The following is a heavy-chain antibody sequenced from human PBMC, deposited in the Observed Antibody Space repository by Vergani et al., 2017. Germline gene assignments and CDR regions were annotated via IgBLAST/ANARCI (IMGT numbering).Heavy chain of an antibody. V-gene: IGHV3-30*02. D-gene: IGHD1-26*01. CDR3: AKDHGPYRKIDY. CDR1: GFTFSSYG. CDR2: IRYDGSNK. J-gene: IGHJ4*02. Sequence: QVQLVESGGGVVQPGGSLRLSCAASGFTFSSYGMHWVRQAPGKGLEWVAFIRYDGSNKYYADSVKGRFTISSDNSKNTLYLQMNSLRAEDTAVYYCAKDHGPYRKIDYWGQGTLVTVSS.